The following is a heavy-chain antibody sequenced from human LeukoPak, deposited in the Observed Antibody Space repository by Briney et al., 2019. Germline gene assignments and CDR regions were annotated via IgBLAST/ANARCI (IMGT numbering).Heavy chain of an antibody. D-gene: IGHD1-26*01. V-gene: IGHV1-8*02. CDR3: ARVWGAIDY. J-gene: IGHJ4*02. Sequence: GASVKVSCKTSGYTFINYDINWVRQATGQRLEWMGWMNPKSGNTGSAQRFHGRVTMTRDTSISTAYMKLSSLASEDTAVYYCARVWGAIDYWGQGTLVTVSS. CDR2: MNPKSGNT. CDR1: GYTFINYD.